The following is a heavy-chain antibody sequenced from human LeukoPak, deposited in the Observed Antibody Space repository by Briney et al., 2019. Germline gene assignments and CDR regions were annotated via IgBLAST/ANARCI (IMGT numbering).Heavy chain of an antibody. Sequence: GGSLRLSCAASGFTFDDSAMHWVRQAPGKGLEWVSLISGDGVSTYYADSVKGRFTISRDNSKNSLYLQMNSLRTEDTALSYCAKNLNSYGYYWGQGTLVTVSS. CDR1: GFTFDDSA. D-gene: IGHD5-18*01. J-gene: IGHJ4*02. CDR2: ISGDGVST. CDR3: AKNLNSYGYY. V-gene: IGHV3-43*02.